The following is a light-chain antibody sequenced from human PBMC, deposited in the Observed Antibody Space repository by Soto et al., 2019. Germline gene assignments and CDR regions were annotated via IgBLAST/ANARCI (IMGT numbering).Light chain of an antibody. Sequence: DIQMTQSPSTLSAFVGDRVTITCRASQSVNSWLAWYQQRPGKAPKLLIYDASTLESGVPSRFSGRGSGTEFTLTISSLQPDDFATYYCHQYNSYHTFGGGTKVDIK. J-gene: IGKJ4*01. CDR2: DAS. CDR1: QSVNSW. CDR3: HQYNSYHT. V-gene: IGKV1-5*01.